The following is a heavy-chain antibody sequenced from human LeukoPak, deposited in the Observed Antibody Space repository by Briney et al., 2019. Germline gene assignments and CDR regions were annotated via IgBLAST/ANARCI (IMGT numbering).Heavy chain of an antibody. CDR2: IYYSGST. J-gene: IGHJ4*02. D-gene: IGHD3-22*01. CDR1: GGSISSSSYY. CDR3: ARHYDSSGYYYAYY. Sequence: SETLSLTCTVSGGSISSSSYYWGWIRQPPGTGLEWIGSIYYSGSTYYNPSLKSRVTISVDTSKNQFSLKLSSVTAADTAVYYCARHYDSSGYYYAYYWGQGTLVTVSS. V-gene: IGHV4-39*01.